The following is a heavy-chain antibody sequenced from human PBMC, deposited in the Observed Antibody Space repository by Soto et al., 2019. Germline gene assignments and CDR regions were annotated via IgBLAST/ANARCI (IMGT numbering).Heavy chain of an antibody. CDR3: ATSLAVQLGYYGMDV. CDR1: GFTFSSYS. CDR2: ISGGGRDI. V-gene: IGHV3-21*01. D-gene: IGHD6-6*01. Sequence: GGSLRLSCAASGFTFSSYSLNWVRQAPGKGLEWVSSISGGGRDIKYGDSVKGRFIISRDNAMDSLHLQMYSLRADDTAIYFCATSLAVQLGYYGMDVWGPGTTVTVSS. J-gene: IGHJ6*02.